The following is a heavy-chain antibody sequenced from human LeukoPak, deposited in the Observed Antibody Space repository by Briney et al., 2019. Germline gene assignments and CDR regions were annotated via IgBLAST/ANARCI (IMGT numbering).Heavy chain of an antibody. CDR3: ARFGVNYGMDV. Sequence: GGSLRLSCAASGFTFSSFWMSWVRQTPGKGLEWVANIKPDGSEKEYVDYLKGRFTISRDNAENSLYLRVNSLRVEDTAVYYCARFGVNYGMDVWGQGTTVTVSS. J-gene: IGHJ6*02. CDR2: IKPDGSEK. D-gene: IGHD3-16*01. CDR1: GFTFSSFW. V-gene: IGHV3-7*04.